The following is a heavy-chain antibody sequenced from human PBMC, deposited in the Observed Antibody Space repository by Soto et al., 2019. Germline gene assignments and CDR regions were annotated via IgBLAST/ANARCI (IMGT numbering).Heavy chain of an antibody. D-gene: IGHD3-22*01. Sequence: QVQLVESGGGVVQPGRSLRLSCAASGFTFSSYGMHWVRQAPGKGLEWVAVISYDESNKDYADSVKGRFTISRDNSKNTLYLQMNSLRAEDTAVYYCTKGVVVITSYFQHWGQGTLVTVSS. CDR3: TKGVVVITSYFQH. CDR2: ISYDESNK. CDR1: GFTFSSYG. J-gene: IGHJ1*01. V-gene: IGHV3-30*18.